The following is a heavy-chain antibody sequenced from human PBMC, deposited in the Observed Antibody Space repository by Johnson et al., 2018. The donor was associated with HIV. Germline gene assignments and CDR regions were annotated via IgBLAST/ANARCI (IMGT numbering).Heavy chain of an antibody. V-gene: IGHV3-15*01. Sequence: VQLVESGGGVVQPGRSLRLSCAASGFTFSSYAMHWVRQAPGKGLEWVGRIKSKTDGGTTDYAAPVKGIFTISRDDSKNTLYLQMDSLKTEDTAVYYCTTARNRLWSSSGWTGFWAFYIWGQGTMVTVSS. CDR3: TTARNRLWSSSGWTGFWAFYI. CDR2: IKSKTDGGTT. D-gene: IGHD6-19*01. CDR1: GFTFSSYA. J-gene: IGHJ3*02.